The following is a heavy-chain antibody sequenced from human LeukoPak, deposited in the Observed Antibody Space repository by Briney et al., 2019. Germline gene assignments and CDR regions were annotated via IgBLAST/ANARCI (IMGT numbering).Heavy chain of an antibody. V-gene: IGHV3-7*05. J-gene: IGHJ4*02. D-gene: IGHD1-26*01. Sequence: PGGSLRLSCAASGFTFSSYWMSWLRQAPGKGLEWVANIKQDGSEKYYVDSVKGRFTISRDNAKNSLYLQVNSLRAEDTAVYYCTKDFTFSGSYYWGQGTLVTVSS. CDR1: GFTFSSYW. CDR3: TKDFTFSGSYY. CDR2: IKQDGSEK.